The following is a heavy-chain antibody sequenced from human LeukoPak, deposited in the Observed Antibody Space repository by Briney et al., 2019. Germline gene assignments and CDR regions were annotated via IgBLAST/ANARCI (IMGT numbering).Heavy chain of an antibody. CDR3: ARDRRHYDSLTGYPAD. Sequence: GGSLRLSCADSGYTLSRSYTWCVRQAPGKGLEWVSVIYSGGSTHYADSVKGRFTISRDNSKNTLYLQMNSLRAEDTAVYYCARDRRHYDSLTGYPADWGQGTLVTVSS. D-gene: IGHD3-9*01. CDR1: GYTLSRSY. CDR2: IYSGGST. V-gene: IGHV3-66*01. J-gene: IGHJ4*02.